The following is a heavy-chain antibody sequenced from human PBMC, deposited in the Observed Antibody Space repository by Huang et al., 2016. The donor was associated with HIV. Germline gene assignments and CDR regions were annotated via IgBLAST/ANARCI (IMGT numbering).Heavy chain of an antibody. J-gene: IGHJ2*01. V-gene: IGHV4-34*01. Sequence: QQQLQQWGAGLLKPSETLSLTCAVYGGSFTNYYWGWIRQPPGKGLEGIGEINNGGRTQYSPSLKGRVTISLDTAKNQVSLKLTSVSAADTAVYYCVRGPRYVSADWYARLRNYWFFDLWGRGSLVSVSS. CDR2: INNGGRT. CDR1: GGSFTNYY. D-gene: IGHD3-9*01. CDR3: VRGPRYVSADWYARLRNYWFFDL.